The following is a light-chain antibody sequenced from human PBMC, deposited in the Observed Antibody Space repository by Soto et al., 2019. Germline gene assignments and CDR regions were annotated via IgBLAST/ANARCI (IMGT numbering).Light chain of an antibody. Sequence: QSAQTQPRSVSGSPGQSVTISCTGTSSDVGGYNYVSWYQQHPGKAPKLMIYDVSKRPSGVPDRFSGSKSGNTASLTISGLQAEDEADYYCCSYAGSYKGYVFGTGTKLTVL. CDR3: CSYAGSYKGYV. V-gene: IGLV2-11*01. CDR1: SSDVGGYNY. CDR2: DVS. J-gene: IGLJ1*01.